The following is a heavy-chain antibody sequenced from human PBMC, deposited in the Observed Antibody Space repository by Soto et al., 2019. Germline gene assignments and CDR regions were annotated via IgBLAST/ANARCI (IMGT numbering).Heavy chain of an antibody. D-gene: IGHD1-26*01. CDR1: GGTFSSYT. CDR3: ARVSGIYYRYGY. V-gene: IGHV1-69*02. CDR2: IIPLLGIA. J-gene: IGHJ4*02. Sequence: QVQLVQSGAEVKKPGSSVKVSCKASGGTFSSYTISWVRQAPGQGIEWMGRIIPLLGIANNAQKFQDRGRSTAEQSTSPANMELTSPRSERTVVYYRARVSGIYYRYGYWGQGTLGAVSA.